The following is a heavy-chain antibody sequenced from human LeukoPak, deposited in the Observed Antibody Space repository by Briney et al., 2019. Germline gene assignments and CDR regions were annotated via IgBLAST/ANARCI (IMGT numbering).Heavy chain of an antibody. CDR1: GFTFSSYG. CDR2: ISYDGSNK. D-gene: IGHD1-1*01. CDR3: ARSALDRRGYFDY. J-gene: IGHJ4*02. Sequence: GGSLRLSCAASGFTFSSYGMHWVRQAPGKGLEWVAVISYDGSNKYYADSVKSRFTISRDNSKNTLYLHMNSLRAEDTAVYYCARSALDRRGYFDYWGQGTLVTVSS. V-gene: IGHV3-30*03.